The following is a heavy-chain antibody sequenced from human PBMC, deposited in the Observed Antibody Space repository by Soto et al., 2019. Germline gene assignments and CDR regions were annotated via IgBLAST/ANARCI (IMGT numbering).Heavy chain of an antibody. CDR1: GYTFTGYG. V-gene: IGHV1-18*01. Sequence: GASVKVSCKASGYTFTGYGISWVRQEPGQGLEWMGWISAYNGNTNYAQKLQGRVTMTTDTSTSTAYMELRSLRSDDTAVYYCARDLREPVTTNDYWGQGTLVSVSS. D-gene: IGHD4-17*01. CDR3: ARDLREPVTTNDY. J-gene: IGHJ4*02. CDR2: ISAYNGNT.